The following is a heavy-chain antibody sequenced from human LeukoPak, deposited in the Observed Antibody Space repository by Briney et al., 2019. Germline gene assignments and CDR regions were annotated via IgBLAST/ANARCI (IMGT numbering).Heavy chain of an antibody. Sequence: PGGSLRLSCAASGFTFRSHSMNWVRQAPGKGLEWIGYIYYSGTTNYNPSLKSRVTISVDTSKNQFSLKLRSVTAADTAMYYCAREGYASNWYPDWGQGTLVTVSS. V-gene: IGHV4-59*11. CDR2: IYYSGTT. J-gene: IGHJ4*02. CDR3: AREGYASNWYPD. D-gene: IGHD6-13*01. CDR1: GFTFRSHS.